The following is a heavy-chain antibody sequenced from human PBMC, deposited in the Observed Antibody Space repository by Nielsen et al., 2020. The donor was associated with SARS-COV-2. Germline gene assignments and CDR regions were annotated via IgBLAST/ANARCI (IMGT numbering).Heavy chain of an antibody. CDR3: ARGNGYGGGDY. D-gene: IGHD5-12*01. CDR2: MNPNSGNT. V-gene: IGHV1-8*01. J-gene: IGHJ4*02. CDR1: GYTLTELS. Sequence: ASVKVSCKVSGYTLTELSMHWVRQATGQGLEWMGWMNPNSGNTGYAQKFQGRVTMTRNTSISTAYMELSSLRSEDTAVYYCARGNGYGGGDYWGQGTLVTVSS.